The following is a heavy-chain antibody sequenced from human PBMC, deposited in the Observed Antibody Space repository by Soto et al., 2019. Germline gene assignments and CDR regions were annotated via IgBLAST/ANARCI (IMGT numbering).Heavy chain of an antibody. CDR1: GYTYTSYD. Sequence: ASVKVSCKASGYTYTSYDINWVRQATGQGLEWMGWMNPNSGNTGYAQKFQGRVTMTRNTSISTAYMELSSLRSEDTAVYYCARRYVLMVYASFDPWGQGTLVTVSS. CDR2: MNPNSGNT. J-gene: IGHJ5*02. V-gene: IGHV1-8*01. D-gene: IGHD2-8*01. CDR3: ARRYVLMVYASFDP.